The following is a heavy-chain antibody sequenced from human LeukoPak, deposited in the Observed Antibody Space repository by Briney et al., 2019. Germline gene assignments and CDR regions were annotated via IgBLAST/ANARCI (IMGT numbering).Heavy chain of an antibody. CDR3: ASPGITTFDY. CDR2: IYYTGIT. D-gene: IGHD3-22*01. CDR1: GASISGNSFY. Sequence: SETLSLTCTVSGASISGNSFYWGWVRQPPGKGLEWIGNIYYTGITYYNPSLKSRVTISIDTSKNQFSLRLNSVTAADTAIYYCASPGITTFDYWGQGTLVTVSS. J-gene: IGHJ4*02. V-gene: IGHV4-39*01.